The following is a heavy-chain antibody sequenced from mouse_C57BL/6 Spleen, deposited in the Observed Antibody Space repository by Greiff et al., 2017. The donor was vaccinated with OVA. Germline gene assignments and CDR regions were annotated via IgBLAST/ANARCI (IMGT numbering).Heavy chain of an antibody. V-gene: IGHV1-47*01. D-gene: IGHD2-3*01. CDR3: ARGDDGYYYAMDY. CDR1: GYTFTTYP. Sequence: VQLVESGAELVKPGASVKMSCKASGYTFTTYPIEWMKQNHGKSLEWIGNFHPYNDDTKYNEKFKGKATLTVEKSSSTVYLELSRLTSDDSAVYYCARGDDGYYYAMDYWGQGTSVTVSS. J-gene: IGHJ4*01. CDR2: FHPYNDDT.